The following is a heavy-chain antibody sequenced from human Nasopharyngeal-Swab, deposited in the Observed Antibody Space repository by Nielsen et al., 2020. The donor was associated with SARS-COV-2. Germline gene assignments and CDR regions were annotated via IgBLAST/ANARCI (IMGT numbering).Heavy chain of an antibody. J-gene: IGHJ4*02. D-gene: IGHD4-23*01. Sequence: SETLSLTCTVSGGSISSYYWSWIRQPPGKGLEWIEYIYYSGSTNYNPSLKSRVTISVDTSKNQFSLKLSSVTAADTAVYYCARASDYGGNYEPFDYWGQGTLVTVSS. V-gene: IGHV4-59*01. CDR1: GGSISSYY. CDR2: IYYSGST. CDR3: ARASDYGGNYEPFDY.